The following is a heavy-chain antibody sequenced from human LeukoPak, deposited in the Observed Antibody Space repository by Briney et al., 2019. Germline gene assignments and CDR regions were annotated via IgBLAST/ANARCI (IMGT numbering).Heavy chain of an antibody. CDR1: GGSISSGDYY. CDR3: ASSHDYGDYG. D-gene: IGHD4-17*01. V-gene: IGHV4-30-4*01. Sequence: SETLSLTCTVSGGSISSGDYYWSWIRQPPGKGLEWIGYIYYSGSTYYNPSLKSRVTISVDTSKNQLSLKLSSVTAADTAVYYCASSHDYGDYGWGQGTLVTVSS. J-gene: IGHJ4*02. CDR2: IYYSGST.